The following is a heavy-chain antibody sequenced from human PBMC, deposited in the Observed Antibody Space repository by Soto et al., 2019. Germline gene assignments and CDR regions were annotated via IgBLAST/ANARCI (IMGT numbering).Heavy chain of an antibody. V-gene: IGHV3-23*01. CDR1: GFTFISYA. D-gene: IGHD3-10*01. CDR3: VKSFYGSGSYYNQPGYFDL. Sequence: EVQLLESGGGLVQPGGSLRLSCAASGFTFISYAMSWVRQAPGKGLEWVSGIRGSGVSTYYADSVKGRFTISRDNSKNKLYLQMHSLRAEQTAVYYCVKSFYGSGSYYNQPGYFDLWGRGTLVTVSS. J-gene: IGHJ2*01. CDR2: IRGSGVST.